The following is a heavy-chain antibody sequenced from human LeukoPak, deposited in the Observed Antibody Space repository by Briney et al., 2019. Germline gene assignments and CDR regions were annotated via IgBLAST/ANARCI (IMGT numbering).Heavy chain of an antibody. Sequence: ASVKVSCKASGYTFTGYYMHWVRQAPGQGLEWMGWINPNSGGTNYAQKFQGRVTITRDTSINTAYMDLSRLKYEDTAVYYCARVFNYDLSSAYYIGYWGLGSLVTVSS. CDR3: ARVFNYDLSSAYYIGY. V-gene: IGHV1-2*02. J-gene: IGHJ4*02. CDR1: GYTFTGYY. D-gene: IGHD3-3*01. CDR2: INPNSGGT.